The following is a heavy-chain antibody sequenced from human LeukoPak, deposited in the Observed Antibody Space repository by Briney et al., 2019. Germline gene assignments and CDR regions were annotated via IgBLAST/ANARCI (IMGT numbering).Heavy chain of an antibody. V-gene: IGHV4-38-2*02. CDR2: IYHSGST. Sequence: PSETLSLTCTVSGYSISSGYYWGWIRQPPGKGLEWIGSIYHSGSTYYNPSLKSRVTISVDTSKNQFSLKLSSVTAADTAVYYCARGGLFPWGQGTLVTVSS. J-gene: IGHJ5*02. CDR3: ARGGLFP. CDR1: GYSISSGYY. D-gene: IGHD3-10*01.